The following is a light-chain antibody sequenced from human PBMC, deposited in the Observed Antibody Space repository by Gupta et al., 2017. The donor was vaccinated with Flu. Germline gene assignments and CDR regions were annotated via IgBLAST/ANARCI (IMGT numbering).Light chain of an antibody. V-gene: IGLV2-14*03. CDR1: SSDVGGYEY. CDR2: EVS. Sequence: QSALTQPASVSGSPGQSITISCTGTSSDVGGYEYVSWYQQHPGKAPKLLIYEVSRRPAGVANRFSGSKSGNTASLTISGLQAEDEADYFCNSNTSNNTCVFGGGTKLTVL. CDR3: NSNTSNNTCV. J-gene: IGLJ3*02.